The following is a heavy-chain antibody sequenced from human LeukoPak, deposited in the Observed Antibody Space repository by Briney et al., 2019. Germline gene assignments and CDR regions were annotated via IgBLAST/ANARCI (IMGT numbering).Heavy chain of an antibody. CDR1: GFTFSSYW. D-gene: IGHD6-19*01. J-gene: IGHJ4*02. CDR2: INSDGSST. Sequence: GGSLRLSCAASGFTFSSYWMHWVRQAPGKGLVWVSRINSDGSSTSYADSVKGRFTISRDNAKNTLYLQMNSLRDEDTAVYYCAKGGQWLVQGGGEFDYWGQGTLVTVSS. CDR3: AKGGQWLVQGGGEFDY. V-gene: IGHV3-74*01.